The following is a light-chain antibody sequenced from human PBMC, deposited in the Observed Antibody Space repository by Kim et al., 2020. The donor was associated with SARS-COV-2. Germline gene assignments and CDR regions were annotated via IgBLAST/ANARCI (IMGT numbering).Light chain of an antibody. V-gene: IGKV3-15*01. Sequence: SPGGRAPLSCRASQSVSSNLAWYQQKPGQAPRLLMYGASTRATGVPARFSGSGSGTEFTLTIASLQSEDSAVYYCQQYNDWLRLTFGGGTKVDIK. CDR2: GAS. CDR1: QSVSSN. CDR3: QQYNDWLRLT. J-gene: IGKJ4*01.